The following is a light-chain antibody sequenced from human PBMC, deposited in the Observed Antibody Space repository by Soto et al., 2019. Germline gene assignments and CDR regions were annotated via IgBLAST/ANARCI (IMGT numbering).Light chain of an antibody. V-gene: IGKV3-20*01. CDR1: QTVTNNY. CDR3: QQYNNLPPT. CDR2: GAS. J-gene: IGKJ1*01. Sequence: EIVLTQSPGTLSLSPGERATLSCRASQTVTNNYLAWYQQRPGLAPRLLIFGASIRAAGIPDRFSGSGSGTDFTLTISRLEPEDFAIYYCQQYNNLPPTFGQGTKVDIK.